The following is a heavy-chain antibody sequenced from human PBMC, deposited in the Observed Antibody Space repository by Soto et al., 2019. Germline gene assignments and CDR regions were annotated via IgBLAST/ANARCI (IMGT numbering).Heavy chain of an antibody. CDR1: GFTVRANY. CDR3: AREDGYRGGDAFDI. V-gene: IGHV3-66*01. J-gene: IGHJ3*02. Sequence: GGSLRLSCAVSGFTVRANYMSWVRQAPGKGLEWVSVIYSGGSTYYADSVKGRFTISRDNSKNTLYLQMNCLRAEDTAVYYCAREDGYRGGDAFDIWGQGTMVTVSS. D-gene: IGHD5-12*01. CDR2: IYSGGST.